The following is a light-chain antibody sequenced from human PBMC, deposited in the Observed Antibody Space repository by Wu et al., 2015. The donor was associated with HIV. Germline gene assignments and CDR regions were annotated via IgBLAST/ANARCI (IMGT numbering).Light chain of an antibody. CDR2: GAS. Sequence: IVMTQSPGTLSVSPGERATLTCRASQSVSRNLAWYQQKPGQAPRLLMYGASTRATGIPARFSGSGSRTEFTLTISSLQSEDFVVYYCHQYNNRPWTFGQGTKVDIK. CDR1: QSVSRN. CDR3: HQYNNRPWT. V-gene: IGKV3-15*01. J-gene: IGKJ1*01.